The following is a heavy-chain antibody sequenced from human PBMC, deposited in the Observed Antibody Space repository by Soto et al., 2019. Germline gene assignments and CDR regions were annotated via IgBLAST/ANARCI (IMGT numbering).Heavy chain of an antibody. J-gene: IGHJ6*02. D-gene: IGHD3-9*01. CDR2: IYPGDSDT. V-gene: IGHV5-51*01. Sequence: ESLKISCKGSGNSFTSYWIGWVRQMPGKGLEWIGIIYPGDSDTRYSPSFQGQVTISADKSISTAYLQWSSLKASDTAMYYCARFPAYYDILTGYHYYGMDVWGQGTTVTVSS. CDR1: GNSFTSYW. CDR3: ARFPAYYDILTGYHYYGMDV.